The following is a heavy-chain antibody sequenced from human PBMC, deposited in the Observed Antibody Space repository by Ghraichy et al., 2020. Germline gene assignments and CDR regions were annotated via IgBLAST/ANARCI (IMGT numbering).Heavy chain of an antibody. CDR2: IKQDGSEK. CDR3: ASHSAGITATGTL. CDR1: GFTFNNYW. D-gene: IGHD6-13*01. J-gene: IGHJ4*02. Sequence: GGSLRLSCAASGFTFNNYWMSWVRQAPGKGLEWVANIKQDGSEKYYVDSVKGRFSISRDNAENSLYLQMNSLRAEDTAVYYCASHSAGITATGTLGGQGTLVTVSS. V-gene: IGHV3-7*03.